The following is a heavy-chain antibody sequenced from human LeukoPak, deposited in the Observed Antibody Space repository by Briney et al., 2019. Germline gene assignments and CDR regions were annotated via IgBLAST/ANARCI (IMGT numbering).Heavy chain of an antibody. D-gene: IGHD2-8*01. Sequence: SETLSLTCTVSGDSISSGSYYWSWIRQPPGKGLEWIGEINYSGSTNYNPSLKSRDTISVDTSKNQFSLKLSSVTAADTAVYYCARHSFGTRHYWGQGTLVTVSS. J-gene: IGHJ4*02. CDR3: ARHSFGTRHY. V-gene: IGHV4-39*01. CDR2: INYSGST. CDR1: GDSISSGSYY.